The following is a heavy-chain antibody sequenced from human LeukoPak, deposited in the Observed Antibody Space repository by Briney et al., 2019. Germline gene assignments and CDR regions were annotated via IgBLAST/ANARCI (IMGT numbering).Heavy chain of an antibody. CDR3: ARDYRLTQIQY. CDR2: IYYTGST. V-gene: IGHV4-39*07. CDR1: GGSISSSSYY. D-gene: IGHD1-26*01. J-gene: IGHJ1*01. Sequence: SETLSLTCTASGGSISSSSYYWAWIRQPPGKGLEWIGSIYYTGSTYYNPSLKSRVTISVDTSKNQFSLRLSSVTAADTAVYYCARDYRLTQIQYWGQGTLVTVSS.